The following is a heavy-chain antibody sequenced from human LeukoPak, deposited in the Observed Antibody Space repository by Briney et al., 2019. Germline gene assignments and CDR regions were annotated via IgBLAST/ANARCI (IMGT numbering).Heavy chain of an antibody. Sequence: RGSMRLSCAASGFTFSSYSMNWVRQAPGKGLEWVSYISSSSSTIYYADSVKGRFTISRDNARNSLYLQMNRLRAEDTAVYYCARVPSGSYYYYYYMDVWGKGTRVTVSS. D-gene: IGHD1-26*01. CDR2: ISSSSSTI. CDR1: GFTFSSYS. CDR3: ARVPSGSYYYYYYMDV. J-gene: IGHJ6*03. V-gene: IGHV3-48*01.